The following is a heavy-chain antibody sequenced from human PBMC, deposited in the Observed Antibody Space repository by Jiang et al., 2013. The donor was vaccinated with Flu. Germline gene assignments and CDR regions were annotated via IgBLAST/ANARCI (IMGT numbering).Heavy chain of an antibody. CDR2: LLPSGAP. V-gene: IGHV4-59*08. Sequence: SGGSISSYYWSWIRQPPGGTGVHWIYLLPSGAPITTPPLKSRVTISVDSSKNQFSLKLSSVTAADTAVYYCARLLSNTVVTQPYYFDYWGQGTLVTVSS. D-gene: IGHD2-21*02. CDR3: ARLLSNTVVTQPYYFDY. J-gene: IGHJ4*02. CDR1: GGSISSYY.